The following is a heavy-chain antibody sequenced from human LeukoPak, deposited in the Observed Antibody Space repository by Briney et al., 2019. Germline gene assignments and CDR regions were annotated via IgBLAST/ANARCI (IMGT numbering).Heavy chain of an antibody. CDR2: IYYSGST. D-gene: IGHD3-22*01. J-gene: IGHJ3*02. V-gene: IGHV4-59*01. CDR3: AREDYDSSGYLDAFDI. Sequence: SETLSLTCTVSSGSISSYYWSWIRQPPGKGLEWIGYIYYSGSTNYNPSLKSRVTISVDTSKNQFSLKLSSVTAADTAVYYCAREDYDSSGYLDAFDIWGQGTMVTVSS. CDR1: SGSISSYY.